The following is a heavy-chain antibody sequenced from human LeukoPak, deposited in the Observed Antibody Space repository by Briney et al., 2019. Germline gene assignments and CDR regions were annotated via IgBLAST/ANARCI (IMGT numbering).Heavy chain of an antibody. CDR1: GFTFSSYW. D-gene: IGHD3-9*01. J-gene: IGHJ4*02. CDR2: ISSSSTYI. V-gene: IGHV3-21*01. Sequence: AGGSLRLSCAASGFTFSSYWMSWVRQAPGKGLEWVSSISSSSTYIYYADSVKGRFTISRDNAKNSLYLQMNSLRAEDTAVYYCARDSDTGVLYDILTDYYPYYFDYWGQGTLVTVSS. CDR3: ARDSDTGVLYDILTDYYPYYFDY.